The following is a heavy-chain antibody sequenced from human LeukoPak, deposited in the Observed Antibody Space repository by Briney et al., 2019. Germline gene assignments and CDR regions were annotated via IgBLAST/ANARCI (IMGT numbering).Heavy chain of an antibody. CDR3: ARDLDGSSWYLDS. V-gene: IGHV1-46*01. D-gene: IGHD6-13*01. CDR1: GYTFTSYY. J-gene: IGHJ4*02. CDR2: INPSSGGT. Sequence: VSVKVSCKASGYTFTSYYVHWVRQAPGQGLEWMGIINPSSGGTTYAQKFQGRVTMTRDMSTSTVYMELSSLRSEDTAVYYCARDLDGSSWYLDSWGQGTLVAVSS.